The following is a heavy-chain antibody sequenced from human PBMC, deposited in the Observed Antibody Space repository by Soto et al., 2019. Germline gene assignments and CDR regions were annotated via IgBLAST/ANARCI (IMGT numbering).Heavy chain of an antibody. D-gene: IGHD5-18*01. CDR2: ISAYNGNT. CDR3: AREADSYGYGDFDY. V-gene: IGHV1-18*01. J-gene: IGHJ4*02. CDR1: CYTFTSYG. Sequence: ASVKVSCKASCYTFTSYGISWVRQAPGQGLEWMGWISAYNGNTNYAQKLQGRVTMTTDTSTSTAYMELRSLRSDDTAVYYCAREADSYGYGDFDYWGQGTLVTVSS.